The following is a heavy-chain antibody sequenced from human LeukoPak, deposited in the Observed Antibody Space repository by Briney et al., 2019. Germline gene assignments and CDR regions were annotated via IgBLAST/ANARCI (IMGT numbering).Heavy chain of an antibody. Sequence: GGSLRLSCAASRFTFSHYGMHWVRQAPGKGLEWVANIKQDGSEKYYVDSVKGRFTISRDNAKNSLYLQMNSLRAEDTAVYYCVGGSGWTFDYWGQGTLVTVSS. CDR1: RFTFSHYG. J-gene: IGHJ4*02. D-gene: IGHD6-19*01. CDR3: VGGSGWTFDY. CDR2: IKQDGSEK. V-gene: IGHV3-7*01.